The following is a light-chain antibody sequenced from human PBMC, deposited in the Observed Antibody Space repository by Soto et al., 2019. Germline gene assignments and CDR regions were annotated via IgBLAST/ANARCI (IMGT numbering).Light chain of an antibody. CDR1: QGIYNW. J-gene: IGKJ3*01. V-gene: IGKV1D-12*01. CDR2: AVS. Sequence: DIQMTQSPSSVSASVGDRVTITCRASQGIYNWLAWYQQKPGKAPKLLISAVSNLQSGVPSRFSGSGYGTDFTLTISSLQPEDFATYYCQQANTFPLTLGRGTKVDIK. CDR3: QQANTFPLT.